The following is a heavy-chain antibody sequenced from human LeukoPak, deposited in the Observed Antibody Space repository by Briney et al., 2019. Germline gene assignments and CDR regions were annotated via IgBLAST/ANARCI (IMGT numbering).Heavy chain of an antibody. CDR3: ARGVSYYDSSGYYNEYFQH. Sequence: SETLSLTCTVSGGSISSYYWSWIRQPPGKGLEWIGYIYYSGSTNYNPSLKSRVTISVDTSKNQFSLKLSSVTAADTAVYYCARGVSYYDSSGYYNEYFQHWGQGTLVTVSS. V-gene: IGHV4-59*08. CDR2: IYYSGST. CDR1: GGSISSYY. D-gene: IGHD3-22*01. J-gene: IGHJ1*01.